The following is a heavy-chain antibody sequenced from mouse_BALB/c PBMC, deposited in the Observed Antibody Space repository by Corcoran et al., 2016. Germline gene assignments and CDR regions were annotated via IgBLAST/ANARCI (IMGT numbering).Heavy chain of an antibody. Sequence: EVQLQQSGPELVKPGASVKMSCKAPGYTFTSYVMHWVKQKPGQGLEWIGYINPYNDGTKYNEKFKGKATLTSDKSSSTAYMELSSLTSEDSAVYNCARLYPGIGMDYWGQGTSVTVSS. CDR1: GYTFTSYV. J-gene: IGHJ4*01. CDR3: ARLYPGIGMDY. CDR2: INPYNDGT. D-gene: IGHD2-14*01. V-gene: IGHV1S136*01.